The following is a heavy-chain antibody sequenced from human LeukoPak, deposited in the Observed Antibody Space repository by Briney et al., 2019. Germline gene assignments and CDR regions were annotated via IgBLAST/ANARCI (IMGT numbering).Heavy chain of an antibody. CDR3: AREITMVRGARAGFDY. J-gene: IGHJ4*02. CDR1: GGTFSSYA. Sequence: SVKVSCKASGGTFSSYAISWVRQAPGQGLEWMEGIIPIFGTANYAQKFQGRVTITTDESTSTAYMELSSLRSEDTAVYYCAREITMVRGARAGFDYWGQGTLVTVSS. D-gene: IGHD3-10*01. CDR2: IIPIFGTA. V-gene: IGHV1-69*05.